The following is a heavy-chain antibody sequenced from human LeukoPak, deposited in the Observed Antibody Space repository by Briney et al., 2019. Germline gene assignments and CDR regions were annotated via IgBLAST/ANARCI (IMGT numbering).Heavy chain of an antibody. CDR1: GGTFSSYA. D-gene: IGHD2-2*01. CDR2: IIPIFGTA. V-gene: IGHV1-69*13. CDR3: ARDGKGYCSSTSCPYDYYYYGMDV. Sequence: ASVKVSCKASGGTFSSYAISWVRQAPGQGLEWMGGIIPIFGTANYAQKFQGRVTITADESTSTAYMELSSLRSEDTAVYYCARDGKGYCSSTSCPYDYYYYGMDVWGQGTTVTVSS. J-gene: IGHJ6*02.